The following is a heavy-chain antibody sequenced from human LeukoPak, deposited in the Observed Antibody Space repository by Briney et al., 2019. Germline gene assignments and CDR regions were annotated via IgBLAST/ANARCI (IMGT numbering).Heavy chain of an antibody. J-gene: IGHJ4*02. CDR3: ARDSTTRPFDY. CDR1: GFTFSSYA. D-gene: IGHD1-1*01. CDR2: ISYDGSNK. V-gene: IGHV3-30*04. Sequence: GGSLRLSCAASGFTFSSYAMHWVRQAPGKGLEWVAVISYDGSNKYYADSVKGRFTISRDNSKNTLYLQMSSLRAEDTAVYYCARDSTTRPFDYWGQGTLVTVSS.